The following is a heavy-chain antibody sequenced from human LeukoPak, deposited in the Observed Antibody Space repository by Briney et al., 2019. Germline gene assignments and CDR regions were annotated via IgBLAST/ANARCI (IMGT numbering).Heavy chain of an antibody. CDR3: ARRNAFDI. J-gene: IGHJ3*02. V-gene: IGHV4-59*01. Sequence: SETLSLTCSVSGGSINSYYWSWIRQPPGKGLEWIGYIYYSGSTNYNPSLESRVTISVDASKKQLSLKLSSVTAADTAVYYCARRNAFDIWGQGTMVTVSS. CDR2: IYYSGST. CDR1: GGSINSYY.